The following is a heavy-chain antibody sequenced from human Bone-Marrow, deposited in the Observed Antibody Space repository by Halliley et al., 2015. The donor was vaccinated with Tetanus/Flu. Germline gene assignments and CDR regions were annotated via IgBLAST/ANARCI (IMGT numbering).Heavy chain of an antibody. CDR2: INAGNGNT. V-gene: IGHV1-3*01. CDR3: ARGSYPQSSNYHFGMDV. J-gene: IGHJ6*02. D-gene: IGHD1-26*01. Sequence: QLVQSGAEVKKPGASVMVSCKASGYSFSSSAIHWVRQAPGQRPEWMGWINAGNGNTKYSQNFQGRVTITRDTSATTAYMELSSLKSEDTAVYYCARGSYPQSSNYHFGMDVWGQGTTVTVSS. CDR1: GYSFSSSA.